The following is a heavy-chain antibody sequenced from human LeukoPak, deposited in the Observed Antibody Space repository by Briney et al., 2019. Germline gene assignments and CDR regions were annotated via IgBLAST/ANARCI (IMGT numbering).Heavy chain of an antibody. CDR3: AREAGSPVDY. Sequence: PGGSLRLSCAASGFTVSNNYMSWVRQAPGKGLEWVSAISGSGGSTYYADSVKGRFTISRDNSKNTLYLQMNSLRAEDTAVYYCAREAGSPVDYWGQGTLVTVSS. J-gene: IGHJ4*02. D-gene: IGHD4-11*01. CDR2: ISGSGGST. V-gene: IGHV3-53*01. CDR1: GFTVSNNY.